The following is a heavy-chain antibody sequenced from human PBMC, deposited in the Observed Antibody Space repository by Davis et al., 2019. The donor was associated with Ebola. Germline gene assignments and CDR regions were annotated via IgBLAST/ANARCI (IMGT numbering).Heavy chain of an antibody. CDR2: IYYSGST. CDR3: ARHSRGATRGGGFDY. V-gene: IGHV4-30-4*01. CDR1: GGSISSGDYY. Sequence: PSETLSLTCTVSGGSISSGDYYWSWIRQPPGKGLEWIGYIYYSGSTYYNPSLKSRVTISVDTSKNQFSLKLSSVTAADTAVYYCARHSRGATRGGGFDYWGQGTLVTVSS. J-gene: IGHJ4*02. D-gene: IGHD1-26*01.